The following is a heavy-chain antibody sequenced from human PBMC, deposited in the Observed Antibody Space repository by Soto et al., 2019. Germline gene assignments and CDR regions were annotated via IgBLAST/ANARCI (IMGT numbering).Heavy chain of an antibody. CDR3: AKGGPYYYYYYMDV. Sequence: GGSLRLSCAASGFTFSSYGMHWVRQAPGKGLEWVAVISYDGSNKYYADSVKGRFTISRDNSKNTLYLQMNSLRAEDTAVYYCAKGGPYYYYYYMDVWGKGTTVTVS. CDR1: GFTFSSYG. D-gene: IGHD2-15*01. V-gene: IGHV3-30*18. J-gene: IGHJ6*03. CDR2: ISYDGSNK.